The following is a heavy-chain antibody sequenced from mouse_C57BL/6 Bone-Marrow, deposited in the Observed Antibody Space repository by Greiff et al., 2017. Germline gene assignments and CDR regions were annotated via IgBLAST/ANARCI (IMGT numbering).Heavy chain of an antibody. Sequence: EVQRVESGGDLVKPGGSLKLSCAASGFTFSSYGMSWVRQTPDKRLEWVATISSGGSYTYYPDSVKGRFTISRDNAKNTLYLQMSSLKSEDTAMYYCARHGAFFAYWGQGTLVTVSA. V-gene: IGHV5-6*01. CDR3: ARHGAFFAY. D-gene: IGHD3-1*01. CDR1: GFTFSSYG. CDR2: ISSGGSYT. J-gene: IGHJ3*01.